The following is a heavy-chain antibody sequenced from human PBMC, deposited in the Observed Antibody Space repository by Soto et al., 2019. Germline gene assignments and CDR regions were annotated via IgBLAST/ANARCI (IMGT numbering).Heavy chain of an antibody. CDR3: AIESRTSSQFDY. V-gene: IGHV3-23*01. Sequence: EVQLLEAGGGLVQPGGSLRLSCEASGFTFDTYAMSWVRQAPGKGLEWVSGITGSGGSTDYADSVKGRFTISRDTSRNTLYLQMGRLSVEDTAIEYCAIESRTSSQFDYWGQGTLVTVSS. D-gene: IGHD1-7*01. CDR2: ITGSGGST. J-gene: IGHJ4*02. CDR1: GFTFDTYA.